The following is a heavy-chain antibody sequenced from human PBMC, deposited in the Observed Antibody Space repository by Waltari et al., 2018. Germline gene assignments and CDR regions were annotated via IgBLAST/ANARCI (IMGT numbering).Heavy chain of an antibody. CDR2: IYSGGST. J-gene: IGHJ5*02. CDR3: ARAEYSSSSVGWFDP. CDR1: GFTVSSNY. D-gene: IGHD6-6*01. V-gene: IGHV3-53*01. Sequence: EVQLVESGGGLIQPGGSLRLSCAASGFTVSSNYMSWVRQAPGKGLEWVSVIYSGGSTYYADSVKGRFAISRDDSKITLYLQLNSLRAEDAAVYYCARAEYSSSSVGWFDPWGQGTLVTVSS.